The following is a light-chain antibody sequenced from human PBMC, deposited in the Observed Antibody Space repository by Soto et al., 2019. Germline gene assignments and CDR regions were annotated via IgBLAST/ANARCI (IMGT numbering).Light chain of an antibody. Sequence: EIVMTQSAATLSVSPGERATLSCRASQSVSSDLAWYQQKPGQAPRLLIYGASTRATGIPARVSGSGSGTEFTLTISILQSEDSAFYYCQQYNNWPWTFGQGTKVDIK. CDR1: QSVSSD. CDR3: QQYNNWPWT. J-gene: IGKJ1*01. V-gene: IGKV3-15*01. CDR2: GAS.